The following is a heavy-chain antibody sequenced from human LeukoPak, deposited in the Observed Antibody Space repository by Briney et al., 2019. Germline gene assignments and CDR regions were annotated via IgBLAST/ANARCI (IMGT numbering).Heavy chain of an antibody. CDR2: ISGSGGST. CDR1: GFTFSSYA. J-gene: IGHJ4*02. CDR3: AKDEGIIMLAVVTAFDY. V-gene: IGHV3-23*01. D-gene: IGHD3-22*01. Sequence: GGSLRLSCAASGFTFSSYAMSWVRQAPGKGLEWVSAISGSGGSTYYADSVKGRFTISRDNSKNTLYLQMNSLRAEDTAVYYCAKDEGIIMLAVVTAFDYWGQGTLVTVSS.